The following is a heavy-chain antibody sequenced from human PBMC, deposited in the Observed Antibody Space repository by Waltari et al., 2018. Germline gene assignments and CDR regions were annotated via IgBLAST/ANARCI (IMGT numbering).Heavy chain of an antibody. CDR2: ISSSSSYI. D-gene: IGHD3-3*01. CDR1: GFTFSSYS. CDR3: ASGPTIFGVVTH. J-gene: IGHJ4*02. Sequence: EVQLVESGGGLVKPGGSLRLSCAASGFTFSSYSMNWVRQAPGKGLEWVSSISSSSSYIYYADSVKGRFTISRDNAKNSLYLQMNSLRAEDTAVYYCASGPTIFGVVTHWGQGTLVTVSS. V-gene: IGHV3-21*01.